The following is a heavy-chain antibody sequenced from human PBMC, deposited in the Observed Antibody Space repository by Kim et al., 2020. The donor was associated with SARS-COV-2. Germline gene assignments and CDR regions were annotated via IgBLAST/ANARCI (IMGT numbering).Heavy chain of an antibody. Sequence: GRTKYNPSLEGRVTISVDTSSNQFSLKLRSVTAADTAMYYCARGMIAINPWGQGTLVTVSS. D-gene: IGHD3-22*01. CDR3: ARGMIAINP. V-gene: IGHV4-59*09. J-gene: IGHJ5*02. CDR2: GRT.